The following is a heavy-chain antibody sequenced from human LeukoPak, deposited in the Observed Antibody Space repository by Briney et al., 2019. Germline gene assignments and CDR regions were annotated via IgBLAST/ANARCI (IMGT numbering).Heavy chain of an antibody. CDR1: GFTFSSYW. CDR2: IKQDGSEK. CDR3: AREPDSSGYYYATGYFQH. V-gene: IGHV3-7*01. D-gene: IGHD3-22*01. J-gene: IGHJ1*01. Sequence: PGGSLRLSCAASGFTFSSYWMSWFRQAPGKGLEWVANIKQDGSEKYYVDSVKGRFTISRDNDKNSLYLQMNSLRAEDTAVYYCAREPDSSGYYYATGYFQHWGQGTLVTVSS.